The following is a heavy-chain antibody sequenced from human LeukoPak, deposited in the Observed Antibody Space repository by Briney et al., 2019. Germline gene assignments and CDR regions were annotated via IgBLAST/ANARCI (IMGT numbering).Heavy chain of an antibody. J-gene: IGHJ5*02. CDR3: ARGHDSSGYYYDWFDP. D-gene: IGHD3-22*01. CDR1: GSTVSSNY. V-gene: IGHV3-53*01. CDR2: IYSGGST. Sequence: GGSLRLSCAASGSTVSSNYMSWVRQAPGKGLEWVSVIYSGGSTYYADSVKGRFTISRDNSKNTLYLQMNSLRAEDTAVYYCARGHDSSGYYYDWFDPWGQGTLVTVSS.